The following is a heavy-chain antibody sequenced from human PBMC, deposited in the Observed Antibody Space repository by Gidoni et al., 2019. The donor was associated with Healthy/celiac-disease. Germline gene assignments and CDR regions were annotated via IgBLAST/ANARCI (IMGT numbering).Heavy chain of an antibody. CDR1: GYTFTGYY. CDR3: ARDPYGSGSYYNSYYYYYGMDV. D-gene: IGHD3-10*01. V-gene: IGHV1-2*02. CDR2: INPNSGGT. J-gene: IGHJ6*02. Sequence: QVQLVQSGAEVKKPGASVKVSCKASGYTFTGYYMHWVRQAPGQGLEWMGWINPNSGGTNYAQKFQGRVTMTRDTSISTAYMELSRLRSDDTAVYYCARDPYGSGSYYNSYYYYYGMDVWGQGTTVTVSS.